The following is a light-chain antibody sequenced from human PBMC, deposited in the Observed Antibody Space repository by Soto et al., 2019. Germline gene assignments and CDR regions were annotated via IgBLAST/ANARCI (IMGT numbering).Light chain of an antibody. J-gene: IGLJ2*01. CDR2: LNSDGSH. CDR3: QTWGSGIVV. Sequence: QLVLTQSPSASASLGASVKLTCTLSSGHSNYAIAWHQQQSEKGPRYLMKLNSDGSHSKGDGIPDRFSGSSSGAERYLTISSLQSEDEADYSCQTWGSGIVVFGGGTKLPVL. V-gene: IGLV4-69*01. CDR1: SGHSNYA.